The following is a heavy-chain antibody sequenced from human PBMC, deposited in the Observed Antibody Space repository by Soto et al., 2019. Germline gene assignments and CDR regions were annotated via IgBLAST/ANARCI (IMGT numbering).Heavy chain of an antibody. D-gene: IGHD3-10*01. CDR2: NIPIFGTA. J-gene: IGHJ3*02. CDR3: ARRAPRSTMVRGVIITGAFDI. V-gene: IGHV1-69*13. CDR1: GGTFSSYA. Sequence: ASVKVSCKASGGTFSSYAISWVRQAPGQGLEWMGGNIPIFGTANYAQKFQGRVTITADESTSTAYMELSSLRSEDTAVYYCARRAPRSTMVRGVIITGAFDIWGQGTMVTVSS.